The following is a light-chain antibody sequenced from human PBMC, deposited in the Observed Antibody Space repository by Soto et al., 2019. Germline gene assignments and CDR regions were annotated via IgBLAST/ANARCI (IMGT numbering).Light chain of an antibody. Sequence: NFMLTQPHSVSESPGKTVTISCTRSSGRVASNYVQWYQQRPGSAPTTVIFEDDQRPSGVPDRFSGSIDSSSNSAFLTISGLKTEDEADYYCQSYDSPKEVFGGGTKVTGL. CDR2: EDD. V-gene: IGLV6-57*04. CDR1: SGRVASNY. CDR3: QSYDSPKEV. J-gene: IGLJ3*02.